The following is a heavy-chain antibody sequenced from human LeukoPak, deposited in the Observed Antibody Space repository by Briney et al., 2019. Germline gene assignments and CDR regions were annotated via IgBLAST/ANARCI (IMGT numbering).Heavy chain of an antibody. CDR2: IWYDGSNK. V-gene: IGHV3-33*06. J-gene: IGHJ1*01. D-gene: IGHD2-2*01. Sequence: PGGSLRLSCAASGFTFSSYGMHWVRQAPGKGLEGVAVIWYDGSNKYYADAVKGRFTISRDNSKNTLYLQMNSLRAEDTAVYYCAKGVPAAMHYFQHWGQGTLVTVSS. CDR1: GFTFSSYG. CDR3: AKGVPAAMHYFQH.